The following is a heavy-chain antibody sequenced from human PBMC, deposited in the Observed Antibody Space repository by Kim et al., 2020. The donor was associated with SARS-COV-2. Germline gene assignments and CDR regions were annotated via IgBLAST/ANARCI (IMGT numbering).Heavy chain of an antibody. D-gene: IGHD5-12*01. CDR2: TYYRSKWYN. CDR3: ARTIYSGSEVGASEFDY. CDR1: GDSVSSNSAA. Sequence: SQTLSLTCAISGDSVSSNSAAWNWIRQSPSRGLEWLGRTYYRSKWYNDYAVSVKSRITINPDTSKNQFSLQLNSVTPEDTAVYYCARTIYSGSEVGASEFDYWGQGTLVTVSS. V-gene: IGHV6-1*01. J-gene: IGHJ4*02.